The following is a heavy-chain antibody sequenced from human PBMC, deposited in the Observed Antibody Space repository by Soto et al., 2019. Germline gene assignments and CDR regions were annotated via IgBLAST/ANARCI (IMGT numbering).Heavy chain of an antibody. CDR2: ISYDAKNK. CDR1: GFIFGTYA. Sequence: VQLVESGGDVVQPGGSLRLSCVASGFIFGTYAMHWVRRAPGKGLELVALISYDAKNKYYGESVKGRFTISRDNSRNTLYLQMTSLRTEDTAVYYCARGTDSGVWGQGTTVTVFS. V-gene: IGHV3-30*04. CDR3: ARGTDSGV. D-gene: IGHD1-1*01. J-gene: IGHJ6*02.